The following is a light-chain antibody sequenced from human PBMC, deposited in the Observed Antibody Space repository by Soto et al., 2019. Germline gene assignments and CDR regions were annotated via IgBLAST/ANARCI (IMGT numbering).Light chain of an antibody. CDR2: LGS. CDR1: QSLLHSNGYNY. CDR3: MQALQTPPWT. J-gene: IGKJ1*01. V-gene: IGKV2-28*01. Sequence: DIMMTHSPLSLPVTPGEPASISCRSSQSLLHSNGYNYLDRYLQKPGQSPQLLIYLGSNRASGVPDRFSGSGSGTDFTLKISRAEAEDVGVYYCMQALQTPPWTFGQGTKVEIK.